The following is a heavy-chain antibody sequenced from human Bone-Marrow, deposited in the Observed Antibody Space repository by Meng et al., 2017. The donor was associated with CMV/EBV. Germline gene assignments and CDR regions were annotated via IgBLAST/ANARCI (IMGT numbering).Heavy chain of an antibody. V-gene: IGHV4-34*01. CDR3: ARSGYSSSWYGL. CDR1: GGSFSGYY. Sequence: SETLSLTCAVYGGSFSGYYWSWIRQPPGKGLEWIGEINHSGSTNYNPSLKSRVTISVDTSKNQFSLKLSSVTVADTAVYYCARSGYSSSWYGLWGQGTLVTVSS. D-gene: IGHD6-13*01. J-gene: IGHJ4*02. CDR2: INHSGST.